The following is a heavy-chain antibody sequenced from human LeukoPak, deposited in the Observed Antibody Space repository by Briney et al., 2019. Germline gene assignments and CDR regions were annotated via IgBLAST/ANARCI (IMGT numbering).Heavy chain of an antibody. J-gene: IGHJ3*02. CDR3: AKESGSYPGFAFDI. CDR1: GFTVSSNY. CDR2: ISGSGGST. V-gene: IGHV3-23*01. Sequence: GGSLRLSCAASGFTVSSNYMSWVRQAPGKGLEWVSAISGSGGSTYYADSVKGRFTISRDNSKNTLYLQMNSLRAEDTAVYYCAKESGSYPGFAFDIWGQGTMVTVSS. D-gene: IGHD1-26*01.